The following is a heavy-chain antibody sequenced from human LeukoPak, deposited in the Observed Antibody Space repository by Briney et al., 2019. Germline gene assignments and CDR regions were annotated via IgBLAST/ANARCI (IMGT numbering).Heavy chain of an antibody. Sequence: GGSLRLSCAASGFTFSSFAMHWVRQAPGKGLEWVSAISGSGGSTYYAASVKGRFTISRDKSKNTLYLQMNSLRAEDTAVYYCAKYLGYSSSWTYYYGMDVWGQGTTVTVSS. V-gene: IGHV3-23*01. CDR2: ISGSGGST. CDR3: AKYLGYSSSWTYYYGMDV. CDR1: GFTFSSFA. D-gene: IGHD6-13*01. J-gene: IGHJ6*02.